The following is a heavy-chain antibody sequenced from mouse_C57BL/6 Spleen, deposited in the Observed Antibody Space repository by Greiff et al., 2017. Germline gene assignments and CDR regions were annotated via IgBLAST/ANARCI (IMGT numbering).Heavy chain of an antibody. J-gene: IGHJ4*01. CDR1: GYAFSSSW. D-gene: IGHD1-1*01. CDR3: ARDYGVYAMDY. CDR2: IYPGDGDT. V-gene: IGHV1-82*01. Sequence: QVQLKESGPELVKPGASVKISCKASGYAFSSSWMNWVKQRPGKGLEWIGRIYPGDGDTNYNGKFKGKATLTADKSSSTAYMQLSSLTSEDSAVYFCARDYGVYAMDYWGQGTSVTVSS.